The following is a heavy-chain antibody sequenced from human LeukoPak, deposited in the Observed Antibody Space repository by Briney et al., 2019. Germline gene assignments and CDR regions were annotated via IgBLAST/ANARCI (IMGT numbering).Heavy chain of an antibody. CDR3: ARVSITMIVVVTYYFDY. J-gene: IGHJ4*02. D-gene: IGHD3-22*01. CDR1: GFTFSSYS. Sequence: GGSLRLSCAASGFTFSSYSMNWVRQAPGKGLEWVANIKQDGSEKYYVDSVKGRFTISRDNAKNSLYLQMNSLRAEDTAVYYCARVSITMIVVVTYYFDYWGQGTLVTVSS. V-gene: IGHV3-7*01. CDR2: IKQDGSEK.